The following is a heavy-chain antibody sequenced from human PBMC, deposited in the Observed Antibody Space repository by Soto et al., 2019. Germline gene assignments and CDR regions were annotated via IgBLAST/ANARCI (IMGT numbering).Heavy chain of an antibody. CDR3: AREGFRGMDV. Sequence: QVQLVQSGAEVKKPGASVKVSCKASGYTFTSYDINCVRQATGQGLDWMGWMNPTSGNTGYAQKFQGRVTMTRNTSITTSYMELSSLRSEYTAVYYCAREGFRGMDVWGQGTTVTVSS. V-gene: IGHV1-8*01. CDR1: GYTFTSYD. D-gene: IGHD3-10*01. CDR2: MNPTSGNT. J-gene: IGHJ6*02.